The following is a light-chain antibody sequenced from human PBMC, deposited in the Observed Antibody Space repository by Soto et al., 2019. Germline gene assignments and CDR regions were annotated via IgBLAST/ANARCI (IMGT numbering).Light chain of an antibody. CDR1: QDISTW. V-gene: IGKV1-12*01. CDR2: GAS. J-gene: IGKJ4*01. Sequence: DIQMTQSPSSVSASVGDRVTITCRAGQDISTWLAWYQQKPGKAPSLLIFGASRLHSGIPSRFSGSGSGTDFTLTISSLQPEDFATYYCQQANSFPLTFGGGTKVELK. CDR3: QQANSFPLT.